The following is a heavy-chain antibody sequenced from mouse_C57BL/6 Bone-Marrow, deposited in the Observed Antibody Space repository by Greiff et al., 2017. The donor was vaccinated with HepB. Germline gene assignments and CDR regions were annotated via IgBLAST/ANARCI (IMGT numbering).Heavy chain of an antibody. CDR1: GFNIKNTY. J-gene: IGHJ3*01. D-gene: IGHD1-1*01. CDR3: ARSSPYCYVTPFAY. V-gene: IGHV14-3*01. CDR2: IGPANGNT. Sequence: EVQLVESVAELVRPGASVKLSCTASGFNIKNTYMNWVHQRPEQGLEWIGRIGPANGNTKYAPKFQGKGTITADTSSNTAYRQLSSLTTKDTAIYYCARSSPYCYVTPFAYWGQGTLVTVSA.